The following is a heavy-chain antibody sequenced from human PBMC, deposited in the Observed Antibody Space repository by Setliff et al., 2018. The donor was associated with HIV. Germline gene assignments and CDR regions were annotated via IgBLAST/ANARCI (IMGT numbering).Heavy chain of an antibody. CDR1: GFTFRDYY. CDR3: ARAMAADFWSAYYGSKGGPAFDP. D-gene: IGHD3-3*01. Sequence: GGSLRLSCTASGFTFRDYYMSWIRQAPGKGLAWVSYISGSGGTIYYADSVKGRFTISRDNAKNSLYLQMNSLRAEDTAVYYCARAMAADFWSAYYGSKGGPAFDPWGQGTLVTVSS. V-gene: IGHV3-11*04. J-gene: IGHJ5*02. CDR2: ISGSGGTI.